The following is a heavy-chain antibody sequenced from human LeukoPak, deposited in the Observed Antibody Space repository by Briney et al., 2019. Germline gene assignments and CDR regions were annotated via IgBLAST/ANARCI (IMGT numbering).Heavy chain of an antibody. D-gene: IGHD3-22*01. CDR2: IYTSGST. CDR1: GGSIRSYY. CDR3: AREAYYYDSSGQNTLGY. J-gene: IGHJ4*02. V-gene: IGHV4-4*07. Sequence: SETLSLTCTVSGGSIRSYYWSWIRQPPGKGLEWIGRIYTSGSTNYNPSLKSRVTMSVDTSKNQFSLKLSSVTAADTAVYYCAREAYYYDSSGQNTLGYWGQGTLVTVSS.